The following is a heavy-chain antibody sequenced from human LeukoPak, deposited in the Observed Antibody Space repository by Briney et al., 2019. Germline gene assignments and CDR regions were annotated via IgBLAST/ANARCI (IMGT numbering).Heavy chain of an antibody. CDR1: GFTFSDYY. CDR3: ARDPIVVVPAATGHYYYYYGMDV. V-gene: IGHV3-11*06. CDR2: ISSSSRYT. Sequence: GGSLRLSCAASGFTFSDYYMSWIRQAPGKGLEWGSYISSSSRYTNYADSVKGRFTISRGNAKNSLYLQMNSLRAEDTAVYYCARDPIVVVPAATGHYYYYYGMDVWGKGTTVTVSS. D-gene: IGHD2-2*01. J-gene: IGHJ6*04.